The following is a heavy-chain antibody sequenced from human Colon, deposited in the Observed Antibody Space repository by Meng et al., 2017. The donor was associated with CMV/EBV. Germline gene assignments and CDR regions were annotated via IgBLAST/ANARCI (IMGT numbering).Heavy chain of an antibody. CDR1: GFTFRTHN. Sequence: GESLKISCSASGFTFRTHNMNWVRQAPGKGLEWVSSISSGSTYIYYADSVKGRFTIYRDNAKNTLYLQMNSLRDEDTAVYYCLRSPSSVVHWFDPWGQGTLVTVSS. D-gene: IGHD6-6*01. CDR3: LRSPSSVVHWFDP. J-gene: IGHJ5*02. CDR2: ISSGSTYI. V-gene: IGHV3-21*01.